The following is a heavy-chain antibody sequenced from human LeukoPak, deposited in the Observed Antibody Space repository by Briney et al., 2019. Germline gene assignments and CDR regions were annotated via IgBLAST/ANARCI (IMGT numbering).Heavy chain of an antibody. Sequence: GGSLRPSCAASGFTFSSYWMSWVRQAPGKGLEWVANIKQDGSEKYYVDSVKGRFTISRDNAKNSLYLQMNSLRAEDTAVYYCAREERLRLRTYYYGMDVWGQGTTVTVSS. D-gene: IGHD5-12*01. CDR2: IKQDGSEK. CDR3: AREERLRLRTYYYGMDV. CDR1: GFTFSSYW. J-gene: IGHJ6*02. V-gene: IGHV3-7*01.